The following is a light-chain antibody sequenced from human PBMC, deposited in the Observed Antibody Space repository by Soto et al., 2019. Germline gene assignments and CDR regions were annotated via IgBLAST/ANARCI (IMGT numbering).Light chain of an antibody. V-gene: IGLV2-14*01. CDR2: EVS. Sequence: QSVLTQPASVSGSPGQSITISCTGTSSDIGHYDYVSWYQQHPGKAPKLMIYEVSNRPSGVSNRFSGSKSGNTASLTISGLQAEDEADYYCSSYTSSSTRVVFGGGTQLTVL. CDR3: SSYTSSSTRVV. CDR1: SSDIGHYDY. J-gene: IGLJ2*01.